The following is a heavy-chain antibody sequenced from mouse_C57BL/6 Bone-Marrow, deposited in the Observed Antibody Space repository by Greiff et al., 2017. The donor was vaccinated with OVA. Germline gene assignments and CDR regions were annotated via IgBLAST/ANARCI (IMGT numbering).Heavy chain of an antibody. Sequence: QVHVKQPGAELVKPGASVKLSCKASGYTFTSYWMHWVKQRPGRGLEWIGRIDTNSGGTKYNEKFKSKATLTVDKPSSTAYMQLSSLTSEDSAVYYCARRGYYGSSYADYFDYWGQGTTLTVSS. D-gene: IGHD1-1*01. CDR2: IDTNSGGT. V-gene: IGHV1-72*01. CDR1: GYTFTSYW. J-gene: IGHJ2*01. CDR3: ARRGYYGSSYADYFDY.